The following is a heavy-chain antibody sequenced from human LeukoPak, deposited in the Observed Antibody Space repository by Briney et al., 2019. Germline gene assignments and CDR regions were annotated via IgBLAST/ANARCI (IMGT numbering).Heavy chain of an antibody. CDR1: GFTFSSDA. D-gene: IGHD6-25*01. CDR3: AKGGRVAALRPYYYYYYMDV. J-gene: IGHJ6*03. Sequence: QAGRSLRLACAPAGFTFSSDAMSWVRQAPPERLEWVSAICGSVGSTYYTDSVKGQFTISRENSKNTLYLKKNSLRAEDTAVYYCAKGGRVAALRPYYYYYYMDVWGKGTTVTVSS. CDR2: ICGSVGST. V-gene: IGHV3-23*01.